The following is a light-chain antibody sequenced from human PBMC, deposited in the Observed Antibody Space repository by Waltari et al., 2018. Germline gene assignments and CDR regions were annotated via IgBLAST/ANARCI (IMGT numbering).Light chain of an antibody. V-gene: IGKV3-20*01. J-gene: IGKJ2*01. CDR1: QSVNNNY. CDR3: QHYGGSPKYT. Sequence: EIVLPQSPGTLSLSPGERATLSCRASQSVNNNYLAWYQAKPGQAPRPLIYGISLRATGVPDRFSGGGSGTDFTLTISRLEPEDFAVYYCQHYGGSPKYTFGQGTKLEIK. CDR2: GIS.